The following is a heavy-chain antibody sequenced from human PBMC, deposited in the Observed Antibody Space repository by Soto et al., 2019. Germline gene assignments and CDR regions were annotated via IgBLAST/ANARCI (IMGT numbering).Heavy chain of an antibody. CDR3: ARPLNDFGDYTDAFDV. J-gene: IGHJ3*01. D-gene: IGHD4-17*01. CDR2: ISTSGEYI. V-gene: IGHV3-21*01. Sequence: EVQLVESGGGLVKPGGSLRLSCAASGFTVGTYSMNWVRQAPGKGLEWVSSISTSGEYIYYADSVKGRATISRDNAKNSLYLQINTLRAEDTAVYYCARPLNDFGDYTDAFDVWGQGTLVTVSS. CDR1: GFTVGTYS.